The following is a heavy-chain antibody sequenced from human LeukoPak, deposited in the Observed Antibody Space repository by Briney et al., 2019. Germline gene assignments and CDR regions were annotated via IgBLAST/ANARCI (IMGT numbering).Heavy chain of an antibody. CDR3: AKDGSQWELLG. D-gene: IGHD1-26*01. V-gene: IGHV3-30-3*01. Sequence: QPGGSLRLSCAASGFTFSSYAMHWVRQTPGKGLEWVAVISYDGSNKYYADSVKGRFTISRDNSKNTLYLQMNSLRAEDTAVYYCAKDGSQWELLGWGQGTLVTVSS. CDR1: GFTFSSYA. J-gene: IGHJ4*02. CDR2: ISYDGSNK.